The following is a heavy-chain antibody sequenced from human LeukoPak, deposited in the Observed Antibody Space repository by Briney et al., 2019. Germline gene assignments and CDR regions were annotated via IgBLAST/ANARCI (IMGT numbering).Heavy chain of an antibody. CDR2: INPNSGGT. D-gene: IGHD5-18*01. J-gene: IGHJ4*02. CDR1: GYTFTGYY. V-gene: IGHV1-2*02. Sequence: GSVKVSCKASGYTFTGYYIHWVRQAPGQGLEWMGWINPNSGGTNSAQKFQVRVTMTRDTSITAAYMELSSLRSDDTAVYYCARTFASYYLSGLDYWGQGTLVTVSS. CDR3: ARTFASYYLSGLDY.